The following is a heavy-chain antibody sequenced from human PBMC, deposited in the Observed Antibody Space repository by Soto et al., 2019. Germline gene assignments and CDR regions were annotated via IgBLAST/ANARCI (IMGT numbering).Heavy chain of an antibody. CDR3: ARAASGSYLGTFDY. Sequence: SETLSLTCIVSGDSFTSGSYYWTWLRQPPGKGLEWIGYISYTSGSTNYNPSLKIRVTMSVDTSKNQFSLKLSSVPAADTAVYYCARAASGSYLGTFDYWGQGTLVTVSS. CDR1: GDSFTSGSYY. CDR2: ISYTSGST. D-gene: IGHD1-26*01. J-gene: IGHJ4*02. V-gene: IGHV4-61*01.